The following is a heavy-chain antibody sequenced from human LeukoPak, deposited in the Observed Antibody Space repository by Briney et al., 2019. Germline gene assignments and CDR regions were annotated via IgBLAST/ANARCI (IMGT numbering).Heavy chain of an antibody. J-gene: IGHJ4*02. D-gene: IGHD6-19*01. V-gene: IGHV3-64*01. CDR2: ICGNGDRT. CDR1: GFTFRMYS. Sequence: GGSLRLSCAASGFTFRMYSMHWVRQAPGKGLQYVSAICGNGDRTYYANSVEGRFTISRDNSKNTLYLQMGSLRAEDMAVYYCARVGDISAFDYWGQGTLVTVSS. CDR3: ARVGDISAFDY.